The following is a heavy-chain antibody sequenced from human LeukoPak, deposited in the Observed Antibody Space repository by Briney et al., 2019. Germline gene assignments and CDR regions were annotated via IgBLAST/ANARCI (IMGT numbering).Heavy chain of an antibody. V-gene: IGHV3-11*04. J-gene: IGHJ3*01. D-gene: IGHD3-9*01. CDR3: ARGRSLVGPFDL. Sequence: GGSLRLTCTASGFSFPDHYLSWIRQPPGKGLEWVSYISRGGSNLKYGESVEGRFTISRDNAEKSLYLDMDSLKAEDTAVYYCARGRSLVGPFDLWGQGTVVTVSS. CDR1: GFSFPDHY. CDR2: ISRGGSNL.